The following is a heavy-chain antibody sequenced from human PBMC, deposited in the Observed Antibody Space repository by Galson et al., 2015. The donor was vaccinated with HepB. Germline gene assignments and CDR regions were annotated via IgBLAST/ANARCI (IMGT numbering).Heavy chain of an antibody. V-gene: IGHV3-49*03. CDR2: IRSKAYGGTT. J-gene: IGHJ4*02. CDR1: GFTFGDYA. Sequence: CAASGFTFGDYAMSWFRQAPGKGLEWVGFIRSKAYGGTTEYAASVKGRFTISRDDSKSIAYLQMNSLKTEDTAVYYCTRDTYYYDSAFDYWGQGTLVTVSS. CDR3: TRDTYYYDSAFDY. D-gene: IGHD3-22*01.